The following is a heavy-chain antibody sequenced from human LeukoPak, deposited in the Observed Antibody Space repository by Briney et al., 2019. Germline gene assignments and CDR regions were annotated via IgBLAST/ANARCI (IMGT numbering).Heavy chain of an antibody. V-gene: IGHV4-31*03. CDR3: ARNYYDTSDYYFGNFDY. J-gene: IGHJ4*02. CDR1: SGSISSRGYY. D-gene: IGHD3-22*01. CDR2: IYNSGGT. Sequence: ASETLSLTCTVSSGSISSRGYYWNWIRQPPGKRLEWIGYIYNSGGTKYNPSLKSRVTISVDTSKNQLSLKLNSVTAADTAVYYCARNYYDTSDYYFGNFDYWGQGTLVTVSS.